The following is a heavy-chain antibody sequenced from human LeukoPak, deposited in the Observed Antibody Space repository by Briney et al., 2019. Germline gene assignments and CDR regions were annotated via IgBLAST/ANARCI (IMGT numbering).Heavy chain of an antibody. J-gene: IGHJ3*02. CDR3: ARHGRGSRSPNAFDI. V-gene: IGHV5-51*01. Sequence: GESLKISCKGSGYSFSSYWIGLVRQMPGKGLEWMGIIYPDDSDTRYSPSFQGQVTISADTSISTAYLQWSSLKASDTAMYYCARHGRGSRSPNAFDIWGQGTMVSVSS. CDR2: IYPDDSDT. D-gene: IGHD3-10*01. CDR1: GYSFSSYW.